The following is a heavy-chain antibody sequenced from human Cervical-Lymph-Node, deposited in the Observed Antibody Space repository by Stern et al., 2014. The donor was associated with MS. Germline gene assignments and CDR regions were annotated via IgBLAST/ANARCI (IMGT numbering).Heavy chain of an antibody. J-gene: IGHJ4*02. V-gene: IGHV3-33*01. CDR2: IWYDGSNK. CDR3: ARTHYYFDY. CDR1: GFTFSSYG. Sequence: QDQLVQSGGGVVQPGRSLRLSCAASGFTFSSYGMHWVRQAPGKGLEWVAVIWYDGSNKYYADSVKGRFTISRDNSKNTLYLQMNSLRAEDTAVYYCARTHYYFDYWGQGTLVTVSS.